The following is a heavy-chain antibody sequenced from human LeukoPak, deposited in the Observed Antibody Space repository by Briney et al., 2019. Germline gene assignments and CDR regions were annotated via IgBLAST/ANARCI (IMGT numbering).Heavy chain of an antibody. CDR3: ARDPSNTSGRYAYFDY. CDR1: GFTFNRYG. CDR2: ISAYNGDT. J-gene: IGHJ4*02. V-gene: IGHV1-18*01. Sequence: ASVKVSCRASGFTFNRYGISWVRQAPGQGLEWMVWISAYNGDTIYAQNFQGRVTMTTDRSTSTAYMELRSLISDDTAVYYCARDPSNTSGRYAYFDYWGQGTLVTVSS. D-gene: IGHD6-19*01.